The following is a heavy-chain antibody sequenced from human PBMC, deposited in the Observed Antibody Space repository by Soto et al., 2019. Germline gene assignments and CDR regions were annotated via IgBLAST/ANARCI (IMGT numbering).Heavy chain of an antibody. J-gene: IGHJ6*03. CDR1: GFTLSGYA. V-gene: IGHV3-64*01. Sequence: EVQLAESGGGLAQPGGSLRLSCAASGFTLSGYAMDWVRQAPGKGLEYVSGISSNGVGTYYANSVQGRFTISRDNSKHTVYLQMGSLSPEDMAVYYCARRARPDFYYMDVWGKGTTVTVSS. CDR2: ISSNGVGT. D-gene: IGHD6-6*01. CDR3: ARRARPDFYYMDV.